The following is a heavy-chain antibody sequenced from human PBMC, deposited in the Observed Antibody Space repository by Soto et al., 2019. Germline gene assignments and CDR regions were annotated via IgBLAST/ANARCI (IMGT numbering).Heavy chain of an antibody. CDR3: ARRRRVTMIVVPSLEYFDY. Sequence: QLQLQESGPGLVKPSETLSLTCTVSGGSISSSSYYWGWIRQPPGKGLEWIGSIYYSGSTYYNPSLKSRVTISVDTSKNQFSLKLSSVTAADTAVYYCARRRRVTMIVVPSLEYFDYWGQGTLVTVSS. D-gene: IGHD3-22*01. CDR1: GGSISSSSYY. CDR2: IYYSGST. J-gene: IGHJ4*02. V-gene: IGHV4-39*01.